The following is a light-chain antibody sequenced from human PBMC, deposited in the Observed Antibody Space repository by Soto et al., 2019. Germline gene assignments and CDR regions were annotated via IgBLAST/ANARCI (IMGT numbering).Light chain of an antibody. Sequence: AIRLTQSPSSFSASTGDRVTITCRASQGIGSHLGWYQQKAGKAPQLLIYGASTLQSGLPSRFSGSGSGTDFTLTISCLQSEHFATYFCQQYDSYPLTFGGGTKVEIK. CDR2: GAS. CDR3: QQYDSYPLT. V-gene: IGKV1-8*01. J-gene: IGKJ4*01. CDR1: QGIGSH.